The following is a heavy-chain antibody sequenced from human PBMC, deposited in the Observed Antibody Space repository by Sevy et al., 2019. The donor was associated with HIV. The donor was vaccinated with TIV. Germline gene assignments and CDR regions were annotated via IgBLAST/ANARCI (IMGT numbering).Heavy chain of an antibody. J-gene: IGHJ4*02. V-gene: IGHV3-23*01. Sequence: GGSLRLSCAASGFTFSSYAMSWVRQAPGKGLEWVSAISGSGGSTYYADSVKGRFTISRDNSKNTLYLQTNSLRAEDTAVYYCAKQGYYYDSSGDIDYWGQGTLVTVSS. CDR3: AKQGYYYDSSGDIDY. CDR2: ISGSGGST. CDR1: GFTFSSYA. D-gene: IGHD3-22*01.